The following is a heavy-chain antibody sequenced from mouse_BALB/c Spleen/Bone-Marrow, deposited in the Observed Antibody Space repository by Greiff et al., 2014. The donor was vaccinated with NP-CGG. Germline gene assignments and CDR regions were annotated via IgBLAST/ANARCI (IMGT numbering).Heavy chain of an antibody. V-gene: IGHV1-80*01. CDR3: ARVRNWADY. D-gene: IGHD4-1*01. Sequence: VQGVESGAELVRPGSSVKTSCKASGYAFSSYWMNWVKQRPGQGLEWIGQIYPGDGDTSYNGKFKGKATLTADKSSSTAYMQLSSLTSEDSAVYFCARVRNWADYWGQGTTLTVSS. CDR2: IYPGDGDT. J-gene: IGHJ2*01. CDR1: GYAFSSYW.